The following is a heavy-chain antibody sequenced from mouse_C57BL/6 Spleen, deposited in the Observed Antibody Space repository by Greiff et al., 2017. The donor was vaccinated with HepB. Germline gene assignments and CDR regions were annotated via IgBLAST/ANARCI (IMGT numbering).Heavy chain of an antibody. CDR2: IHPNSGST. D-gene: IGHD2-10*02. CDR1: GYTFTSYW. J-gene: IGHJ4*01. Sequence: QVQLQQPGAELVKPGASVKLSCKASGYTFTSYWMHWVKQRPGQGLEWIGMIHPNSGSTNYNEKFKSKATLTVDKSSSTAYMQLSSLTSEDSAVYYCARWGYGNYDAMDYWGQGTSVTVSS. CDR3: ARWGYGNYDAMDY. V-gene: IGHV1-64*01.